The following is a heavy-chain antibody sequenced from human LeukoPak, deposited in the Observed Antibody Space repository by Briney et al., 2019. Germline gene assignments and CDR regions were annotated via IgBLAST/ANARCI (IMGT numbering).Heavy chain of an antibody. D-gene: IGHD1-7*01. CDR2: ISWNSGNI. V-gene: IGHV3-9*03. CDR3: ARRGGNYALDY. J-gene: IGHJ4*02. Sequence: GGSLRLSCAASGFTFSSYGMHWVRQAPGKGLEWVSGISWNSGNIGYADSVKGRFTISRDNAKNSLYLQMNSLTAEDMALYYCARRGGNYALDYWGQGTLVTVSS. CDR1: GFTFSSYG.